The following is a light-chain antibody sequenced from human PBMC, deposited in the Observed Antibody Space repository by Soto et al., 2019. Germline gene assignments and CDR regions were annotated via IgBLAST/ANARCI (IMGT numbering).Light chain of an antibody. Sequence: QLSQSPSFLSGSVGDRVTITCRASQDVRDDLGWYQQKPGKAPKLLIYAASTLQSGVPSRFSGCGSGTDFSLTISSLQAEDSATYYCLQDHIFPWTFGQGTRVEI. CDR1: QDVRDD. J-gene: IGKJ1*01. V-gene: IGKV1-6*01. CDR2: AAS. CDR3: LQDHIFPWT.